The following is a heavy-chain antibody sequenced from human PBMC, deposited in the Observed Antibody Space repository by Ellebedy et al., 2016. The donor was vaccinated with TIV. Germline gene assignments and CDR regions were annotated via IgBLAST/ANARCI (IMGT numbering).Heavy chain of an antibody. CDR2: IYYSGST. D-gene: IGHD6-13*01. CDR1: GGSISSGGYY. Sequence: LRLSXTVPGGSISSGGYYWSWTRQHPGKGLEWIGYIYYSGSTYYNPSLKSRVTISVDTSKNQFSLKLSSVTAADTAVYYYARVYSGAAAGPLDYWGQGTLVTVSS. V-gene: IGHV4-31*03. CDR3: ARVYSGAAAGPLDY. J-gene: IGHJ4*02.